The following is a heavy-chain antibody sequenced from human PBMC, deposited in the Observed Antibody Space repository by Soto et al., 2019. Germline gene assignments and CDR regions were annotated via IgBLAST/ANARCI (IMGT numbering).Heavy chain of an antibody. V-gene: IGHV1-69*13. CDR2: ISPIFGTA. CDR3: AGGVTIFGVAHAFDI. Sequence: SVKVSCKASGGTFSSYAISWVRQAPGQGLEWMGGISPIFGTANYAQKFQGRVTITADESTSTAYMELSSLRSEDTAVYYCAGGVTIFGVAHAFDIWGQGTMVTVSS. CDR1: GGTFSSYA. J-gene: IGHJ3*02. D-gene: IGHD3-3*01.